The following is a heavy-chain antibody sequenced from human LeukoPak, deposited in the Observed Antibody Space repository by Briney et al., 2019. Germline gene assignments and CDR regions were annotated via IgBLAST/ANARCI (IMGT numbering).Heavy chain of an antibody. D-gene: IGHD3-3*01. CDR2: IYHSGST. Sequence: SETLSLTCTVSGYSISSGYYWGWIRQPPGKGLEWIGSIYHSGSTYYNPSLKSRVTISVDTSKNQFSLKLSSVTAADTAVYYCARTYYDFWSGYYEDYWGQGTLVTVSS. V-gene: IGHV4-38-2*02. CDR3: ARTYYDFWSGYYEDY. J-gene: IGHJ4*02. CDR1: GYSISSGYY.